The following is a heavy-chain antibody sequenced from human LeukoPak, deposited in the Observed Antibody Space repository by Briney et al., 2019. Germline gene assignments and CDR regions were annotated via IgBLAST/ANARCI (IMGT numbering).Heavy chain of an antibody. CDR1: GGSISSYY. D-gene: IGHD6-13*01. CDR3: ARVSIISSSWYWFDP. Sequence: SETLSLTCTVSGGSISSYYWSWIRQPPGKGLEGIGYIYYSGSTNYNPSLKSRVTISVDTSKNQFSLKLSSVTAADTAVYYCARVSIISSSWYWFDPWGQGTLVTVSS. J-gene: IGHJ5*02. V-gene: IGHV4-59*01. CDR2: IYYSGST.